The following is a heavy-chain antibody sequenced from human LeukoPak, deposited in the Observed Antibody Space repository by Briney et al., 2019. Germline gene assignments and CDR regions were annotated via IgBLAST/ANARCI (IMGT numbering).Heavy chain of an antibody. V-gene: IGHV3-15*01. CDR2: IKSKTDGETT. D-gene: IGHD3-10*01. CDR1: GFTFTNAW. CDR3: PTDLGKYSHGPQRPIPINN. J-gene: IGHJ4*02. Sequence: PGGSLRLSCVDSGFTFTNAWMSWVRQAPGKGLEWIGRIKSKTDGETTNYAEPVRGRFTISRDDSKSAVYLQMNSLKIEDTAVYYCPTDLGKYSHGPQRPIPINNWGKETLAPVS.